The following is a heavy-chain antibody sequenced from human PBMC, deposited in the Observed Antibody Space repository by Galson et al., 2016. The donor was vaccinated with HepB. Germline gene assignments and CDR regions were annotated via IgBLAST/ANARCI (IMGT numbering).Heavy chain of an antibody. CDR1: GFTVSTNY. V-gene: IGHV3-53*01. CDR2: IYSGGGT. Sequence: SLRLSCAASGFTVSTNYMSWVRQAPGKGLEWVSFIYSGGGTYYADSVKGRFTISRDSSKNTLYLQMNSLRAEDTAVYYCAKEVTIFGVVYYMDVWGKGTTVTVSS. CDR3: AKEVTIFGVVYYMDV. J-gene: IGHJ6*03. D-gene: IGHD3-3*01.